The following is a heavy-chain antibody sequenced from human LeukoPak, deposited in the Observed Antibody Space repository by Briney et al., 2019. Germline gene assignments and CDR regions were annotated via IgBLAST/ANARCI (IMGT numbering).Heavy chain of an antibody. Sequence: GGSLRLSCAASGFTFRSNWMSWLRQAPGKGLEWVAKINQDGSQTKYVDSVKGRFTISRDNAKNSLHLQMNSLRADDTAVYYCAKYNDYDFDYWGQGTLVTVSP. D-gene: IGHD4-17*01. V-gene: IGHV3-7*01. CDR3: AKYNDYDFDY. J-gene: IGHJ4*02. CDR2: INQDGSQT. CDR1: GFTFRSNW.